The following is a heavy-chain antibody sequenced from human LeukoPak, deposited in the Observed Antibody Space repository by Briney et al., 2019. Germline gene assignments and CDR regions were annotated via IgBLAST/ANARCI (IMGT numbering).Heavy chain of an antibody. V-gene: IGHV1-58*02. CDR1: GYTFTGYY. Sequence: SVKVSCKASGYTFTGYYMHWVRQARGQRLEWIVWIVDDSGNTNYAQKFQERVTITRDMSTTTAYMELSSLRSEDTAVYYCATNSADYNFWSGYYSFDYWGQGTLVTVSS. D-gene: IGHD3-3*01. CDR3: ATNSADYNFWSGYYSFDY. J-gene: IGHJ4*02. CDR2: IVDDSGNT.